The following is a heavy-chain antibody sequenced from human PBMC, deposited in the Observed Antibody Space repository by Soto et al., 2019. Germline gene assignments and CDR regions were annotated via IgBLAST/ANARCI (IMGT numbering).Heavy chain of an antibody. V-gene: IGHV3-23*01. CDR2: ISDSGGLT. J-gene: IGHJ3*02. CDR1: GFAFSSHP. D-gene: IGHD6-6*01. CDR3: ARRAFGSSRSSDI. Sequence: GGSLRLSCAASGFAFSSHPMSWVRQAPERGLEWVSGISDSGGLTYNADSVKGRFTISRDNSKNTLYLQMNSLRAEDTALYYCARRAFGSSRSSDIWGQGXMVTV.